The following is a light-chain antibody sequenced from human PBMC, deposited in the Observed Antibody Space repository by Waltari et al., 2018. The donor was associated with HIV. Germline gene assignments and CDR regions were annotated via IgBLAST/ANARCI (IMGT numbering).Light chain of an antibody. J-gene: IGKJ1*01. CDR1: ESIFSDY. Sequence: IVLPQSPATLSLSPGERATLSCRPSESIFSDYLAWYQQKGGQATRLIIYGTTNRATGIPDRFSGSGSVTDFTLTISRLEPQDFAVYYCQQYGSSPWTFGQGTKVEIK. V-gene: IGKV3-20*01. CDR2: GTT. CDR3: QQYGSSPWT.